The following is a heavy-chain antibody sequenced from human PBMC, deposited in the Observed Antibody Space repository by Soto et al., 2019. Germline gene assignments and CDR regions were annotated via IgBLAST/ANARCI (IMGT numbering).Heavy chain of an antibody. V-gene: IGHV3-21*01. CDR2: ISSRSDI. CDR3: AREYTAWPLAYGLDV. D-gene: IGHD2-2*02. Sequence: GGSLRLSCVGSGFTLSTYSINWVRQAPGKGLEWVSSISSRSDIYYADSVKGRFTISRDNAKNSVSLQMNSLRAEDTAVYYCAREYTAWPLAYGLDVWGQGTTVTVSS. J-gene: IGHJ6*02. CDR1: GFTLSTYS.